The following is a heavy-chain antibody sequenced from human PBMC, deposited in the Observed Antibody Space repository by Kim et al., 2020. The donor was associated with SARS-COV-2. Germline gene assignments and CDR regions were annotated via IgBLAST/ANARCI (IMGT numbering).Heavy chain of an antibody. CDR3: ARRDHHLLWGSSSSGWFDP. CDR2: IYYSGST. Sequence: SETLSLTCTVSGGSISSSSYYWGWIRQPPGKGLEWIGSIYYSGSTYYNPSLKSRVTISVDTSKNQFSLKLSSVTAADTAVYYCARRDHHLLWGSSSSGWFDPWGQGTLVTVSS. J-gene: IGHJ5*02. CDR1: GGSISSSSYY. D-gene: IGHD6-6*01. V-gene: IGHV4-39*01.